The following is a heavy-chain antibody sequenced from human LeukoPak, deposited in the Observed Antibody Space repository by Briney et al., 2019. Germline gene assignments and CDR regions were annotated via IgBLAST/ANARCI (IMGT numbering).Heavy chain of an antibody. Sequence: KPSETLSLTCAVSGYSISSGYYWGWIRQPPGKGLEWMGSIYHSGSTYYNPSLKSRVTISVDTSKNQFSLKLSSVTAADTAVYYCATYSSSWPTHYYYYYYMDVWGKGTTVTVSS. CDR2: IYHSGST. D-gene: IGHD6-13*01. CDR1: GYSISSGYY. V-gene: IGHV4-38-2*01. CDR3: ATYSSSWPTHYYYYYYMDV. J-gene: IGHJ6*03.